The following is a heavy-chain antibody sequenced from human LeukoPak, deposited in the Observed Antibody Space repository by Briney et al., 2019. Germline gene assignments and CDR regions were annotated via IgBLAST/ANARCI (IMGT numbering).Heavy chain of an antibody. CDR1: GDSVSSNNAA. CDR2: TYYRSKWYH. Sequence: SQTLSLTCAISGDSVSSNNAAWVWIRQSLSRGLEWLGRTYYRSKWYHDYAVSVKSRISFNPDTSKNQFFLQLNSVTPEDTAVYYCARDVNGAFTRSWFDPWGQGTLVTVSS. D-gene: IGHD4-17*01. V-gene: IGHV6-1*01. J-gene: IGHJ5*02. CDR3: ARDVNGAFTRSWFDP.